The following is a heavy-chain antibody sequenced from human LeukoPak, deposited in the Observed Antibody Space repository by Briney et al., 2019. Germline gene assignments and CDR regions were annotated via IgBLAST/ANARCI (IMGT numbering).Heavy chain of an antibody. CDR3: AKRGNPTVGHHYLDV. D-gene: IGHD1-1*01. CDR1: GFTFSSYD. Sequence: GGSLRLSCAASGFTFSSYDVSWVRQAPGKGLEWVSSITTSGGSTFYADSVMGRLTISRDNSRNTLYLQMNSLSAEDTAIYYCAKRGNPTVGHHYLDVWGKGTTVSVSS. CDR2: ITTSGGST. J-gene: IGHJ6*03. V-gene: IGHV3-23*01.